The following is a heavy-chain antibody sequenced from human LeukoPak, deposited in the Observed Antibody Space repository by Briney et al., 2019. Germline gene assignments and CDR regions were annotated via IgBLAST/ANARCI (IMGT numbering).Heavy chain of an antibody. CDR1: GFSLSSYW. V-gene: IGHV3-7*01. Sequence: PGGSLRLSCAASGFSLSSYWMTWVRQAPGKGLEWVANIKKDGSEKNYVDSVKGRFTVSRDNAKNSLYLQMNSLRAEDTALCYCGRAYDFSRHWGQGTLVTVS. J-gene: IGHJ4*02. CDR3: GRAYDFSRH. D-gene: IGHD3-3*01. CDR2: IKKDGSEK.